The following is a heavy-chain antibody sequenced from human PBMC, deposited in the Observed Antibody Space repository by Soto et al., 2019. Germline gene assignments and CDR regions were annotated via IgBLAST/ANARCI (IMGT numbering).Heavy chain of an antibody. Sequence: KPSETLSLTCTVSGAALSSGGYFYTCFRQPPGKGLEWLGYIYYSGGTNYNPSLKSRVTISLDKSKSQFSLRLISVTAADTAVYYCTREQSDDNYFDPWGQGTLVTVSS. CDR2: IYYSGGT. V-gene: IGHV4-61*08. CDR3: TREQSDDNYFDP. D-gene: IGHD6-19*01. J-gene: IGHJ5*02. CDR1: GAALSSGGYF.